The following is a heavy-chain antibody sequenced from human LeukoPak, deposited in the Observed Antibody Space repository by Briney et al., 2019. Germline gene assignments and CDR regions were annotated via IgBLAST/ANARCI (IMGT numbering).Heavy chain of an antibody. CDR2: ISWNSDNI. CDR1: GFTFDDYA. CDR3: ARDQGGSGGIQLWFDY. J-gene: IGHJ4*02. D-gene: IGHD5-18*01. Sequence: PGGSLRLSCAASGFTFDDYAMYWVRQAPGKGLEWVSSISWNSDNIGYADSVKGRFTISRDNAKNSLYLQMNSLRAEDTAVYYCARDQGGSGGIQLWFDYWGQGTLVTVSS. V-gene: IGHV3-9*01.